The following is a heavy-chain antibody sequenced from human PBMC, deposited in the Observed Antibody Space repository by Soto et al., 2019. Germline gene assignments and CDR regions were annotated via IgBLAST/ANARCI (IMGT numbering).Heavy chain of an antibody. Sequence: QLQLQESGPGLVKRSETLSLTCTVSGGSISSSSYYWGWIRQPPGKGLEGIGSIYYSGSTYYNPSLKSRVTISVDTSKNQSSLKLSSVTAADTAVYYCARLDWRIIVLRDWGQGTLVTVSS. J-gene: IGHJ4*02. CDR2: IYYSGST. CDR3: ARLDWRIIVLRD. V-gene: IGHV4-39*01. CDR1: GGSISSSSYY. D-gene: IGHD3-22*01.